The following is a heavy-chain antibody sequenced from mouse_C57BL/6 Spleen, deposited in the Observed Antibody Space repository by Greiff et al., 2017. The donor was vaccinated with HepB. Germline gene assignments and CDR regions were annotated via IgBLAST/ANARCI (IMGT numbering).Heavy chain of an antibody. CDR1: GFNIKNTY. V-gene: IGHV14-3*01. Sequence: EVQLQESVAELVRPGASVKLSCTASGFNIKNTYMHWVKQRPEQGLEWIGRIDPANGNTKYAPKFQGKATITADTSSNTAYLQLSSLTSEDTAIYYCARPHYYGSSGYWYFDVWGTGTTVTVSS. CDR3: ARPHYYGSSGYWYFDV. J-gene: IGHJ1*03. CDR2: IDPANGNT. D-gene: IGHD1-1*01.